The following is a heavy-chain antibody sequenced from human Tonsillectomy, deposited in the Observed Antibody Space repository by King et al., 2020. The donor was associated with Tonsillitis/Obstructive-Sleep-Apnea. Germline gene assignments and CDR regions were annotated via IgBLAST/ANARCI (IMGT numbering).Heavy chain of an antibody. D-gene: IGHD4-23*01. J-gene: IGHJ5*02. CDR2: IYYGGGS. V-gene: IGHV4-39*01. Sequence: QLQESGPGLVKPSETLSLTCTVSGGSISSSSYYWGWIRQPPGKGLEWIGTIYYGGGSYHNPSLKSRVTISVDTSKNQFSLKLSSVTAADTAVYYCARRPGGNSWHWFDPWGRGTLVTVSS. CDR3: ARRPGGNSWHWFDP. CDR1: GGSISSSSYY.